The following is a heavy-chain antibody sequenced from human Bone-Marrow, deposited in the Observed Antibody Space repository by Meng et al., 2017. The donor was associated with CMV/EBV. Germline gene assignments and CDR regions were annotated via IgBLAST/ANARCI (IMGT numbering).Heavy chain of an antibody. CDR3: ARGVRSLRLAGDILGVPAAKPPYWFDP. CDR1: GYTFTSYY. CDR2: INPSGGST. V-gene: IGHV1-46*01. Sequence: ASVKVSCKSSGYTFTSYYMDWVRQPPGQGLEWMGIINPSGGSTSYAQKFQGRVTMTRDTSTSTLDMELSSLRSEDTAVYYCARGVRSLRLAGDILGVPAAKPPYWFDPWGQGTLVTVSS. D-gene: IGHD2-2*01. J-gene: IGHJ5*02.